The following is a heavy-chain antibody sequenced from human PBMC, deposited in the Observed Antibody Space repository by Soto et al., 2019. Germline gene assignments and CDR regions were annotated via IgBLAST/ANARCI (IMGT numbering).Heavy chain of an antibody. CDR2: ISYDGSNK. CDR1: GFTFSSYA. J-gene: IGHJ4*02. Sequence: QVQLVESGGGVVQPGRSLRLSCAASGFTFSSYAMHWVRQAPGKGLEWVAVISYDGSNKYYADSVKGRFTISRDNSKNTLYLQMNSQRAEDTAWYSCSRDLYQACEWFILNYWGQGTLVTVSS. CDR3: SRDLYQACEWFILNY. D-gene: IGHD3-3*01. V-gene: IGHV3-30-3*01.